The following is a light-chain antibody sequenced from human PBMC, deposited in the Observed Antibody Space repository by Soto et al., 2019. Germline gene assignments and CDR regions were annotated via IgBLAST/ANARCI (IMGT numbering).Light chain of an antibody. Sequence: DIVMTQTPLSSPVTLGQPASISCRSSESLVHSNGNTYLTWLHQRPGQPPRLLIYRISNRFSGVTDRFTGRGAGTDFTLNISRVAAEDVGIYYCLQATHFPWTFGQGTKVEV. CDR3: LQATHFPWT. J-gene: IGKJ1*01. CDR1: ESLVHSNGNTY. V-gene: IGKV2-24*01. CDR2: RIS.